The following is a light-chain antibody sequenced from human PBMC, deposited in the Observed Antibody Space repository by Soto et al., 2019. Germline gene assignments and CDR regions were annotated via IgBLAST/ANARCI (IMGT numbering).Light chain of an antibody. CDR3: QQSYSTPFT. CDR2: AAS. V-gene: IGKV1-39*01. CDR1: QSISSY. Sequence: DIQMTQSPSSLSASVGDRVTITCRASQSISSYLNWYQQKPGKAPKLLIYAASSLQGGVPSRFSGSGSGTDCTLTISSLQPEDFATYYFQQSYSTPFTFGPGTKVDIK. J-gene: IGKJ3*01.